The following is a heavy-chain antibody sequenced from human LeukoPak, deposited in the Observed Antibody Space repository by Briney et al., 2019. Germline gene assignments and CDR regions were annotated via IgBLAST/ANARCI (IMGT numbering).Heavy chain of an antibody. J-gene: IGHJ4*02. CDR1: GFTFSSYA. CDR3: ARDRNYCGSGSYDY. D-gene: IGHD3-10*01. Sequence: GGSLRLSCAASGFTFSSYAMHWVRQAPGKGLEYVSAISSNGGSTYYANSVKGRFTISRDNSKNTLYLQMGSLRAEDMAVYYCARDRNYCGSGSYDYWGQGTLVTVSS. V-gene: IGHV3-64*01. CDR2: ISSNGGST.